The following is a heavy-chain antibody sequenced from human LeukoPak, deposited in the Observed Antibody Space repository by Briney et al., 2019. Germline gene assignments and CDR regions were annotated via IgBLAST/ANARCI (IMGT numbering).Heavy chain of an antibody. CDR2: INPDGTTT. Sequence: PGGSLRLSCVGSGFTYSNYWMHCVRQAPGKGPVWVSRINPDGTTTDYADSVKGRFTISRDNAKNLLYLQMNGLRADDTAVYYCAKDLSWNTPDCWGQGTLVTVSS. CDR1: GFTYSNYW. D-gene: IGHD1/OR15-1a*01. V-gene: IGHV3-74*01. CDR3: AKDLSWNTPDC. J-gene: IGHJ4*02.